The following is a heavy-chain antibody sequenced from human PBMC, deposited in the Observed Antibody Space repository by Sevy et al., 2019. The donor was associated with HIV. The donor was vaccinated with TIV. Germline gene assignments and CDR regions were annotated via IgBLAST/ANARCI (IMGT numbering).Heavy chain of an antibody. V-gene: IGHV3-23*01. CDR2: ISSSGGST. D-gene: IGHD1-26*01. CDR1: GFTFSNYA. Sequence: GGSLRLSCAASGFTFSNYAMSWVRQAPGKGLEWVSSISSSGGSTYYADSVKGRFTISRDNSKNTLYLQMNSLGAEDISLCYCAKGARRRTPRGYWGQGTLVTVSS. CDR3: AKGARRRTPRGY. J-gene: IGHJ4*02.